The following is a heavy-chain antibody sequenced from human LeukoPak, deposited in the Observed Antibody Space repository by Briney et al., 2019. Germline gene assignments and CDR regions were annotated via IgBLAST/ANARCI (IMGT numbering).Heavy chain of an antibody. J-gene: IGHJ4*02. V-gene: IGHV1-46*01. D-gene: IGHD3-22*01. CDR3: ARDQVPYYYDSSGSAIDY. CDR1: GXTFTRYY. Sequence: VKVSCKAXGXTFTRYYMHWVRQAPGQGLEWMGIINPSGGSTSYVQKFQGRVTMTRDTSTSTVYMELSSLRSEDTAVYYCARDQVPYYYDSSGSAIDYWGQGTLVTVSS. CDR2: INPSGGST.